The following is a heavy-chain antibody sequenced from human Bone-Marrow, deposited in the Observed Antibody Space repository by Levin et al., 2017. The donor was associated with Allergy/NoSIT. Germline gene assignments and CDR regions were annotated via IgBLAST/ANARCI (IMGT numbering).Heavy chain of an antibody. CDR2: INQHGNEK. Sequence: GGSLRLSCAASGFTFSDYWMNWVRQAPGKGLEWVANINQHGNEKYYVDSVKGRFTISRANPKNSLDLQLNSLRAEDTAEYYCARDGVEPGVYFDSWGQGVLVIVSS. J-gene: IGHJ4*02. V-gene: IGHV3-7*01. CDR1: GFTFSDYW. D-gene: IGHD2-2*01. CDR3: ARDGVEPGVYFDS.